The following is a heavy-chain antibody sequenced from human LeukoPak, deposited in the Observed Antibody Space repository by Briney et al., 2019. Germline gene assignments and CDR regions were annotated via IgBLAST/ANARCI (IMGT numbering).Heavy chain of an antibody. CDR3: ARDGSGYSSSWYYFDY. V-gene: IGHV4-59*01. D-gene: IGHD6-13*01. Sequence: PSETLSLTCTVSGGSISSYYWSWIRQPPGKGLEWIGYIYYSGSTNYNPPLKSRVTISVDTSKNQFSLKLSSVTAAGTAVYYCARDGSGYSSSWYYFDYWGQGTLVTVSS. CDR2: IYYSGST. J-gene: IGHJ4*02. CDR1: GGSISSYY.